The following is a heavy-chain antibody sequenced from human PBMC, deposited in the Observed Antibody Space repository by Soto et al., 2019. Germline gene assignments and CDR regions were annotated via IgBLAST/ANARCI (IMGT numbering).Heavy chain of an antibody. CDR1: GFSFSISP. D-gene: IGHD7-27*01. J-gene: IGHJ4*02. CDR2: ISYDGTNK. V-gene: IGHV3-30-3*01. CDR3: ARDPKTSGGQHWAFNYFDS. Sequence: PGGSLRLSCAASGFSFSISPMHWVRQAPGKGPEWVALISYDGTNKFYADSVKGRFTISRDSSKNTLYLQVDSLRPEDAAVYYCARDPKTSGGQHWAFNYFDSWGQGALVTVSS.